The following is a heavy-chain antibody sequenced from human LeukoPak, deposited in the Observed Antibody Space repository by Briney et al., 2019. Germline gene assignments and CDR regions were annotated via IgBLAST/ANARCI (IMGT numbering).Heavy chain of an antibody. J-gene: IGHJ4*02. Sequence: GGTLRLSCAASGFTVSSNYMNWVRQAPGQGLEWVSVINSGGSTHYADSVKGRFTISRDNSKNTLYLQMNSLRAEDTAVYYCARDLYYYGSGSDNFLYYWGQGTLVTVSS. V-gene: IGHV3-53*01. CDR3: ARDLYYYGSGSDNFLYY. CDR2: INSGGST. CDR1: GFTVSSNY. D-gene: IGHD3-10*01.